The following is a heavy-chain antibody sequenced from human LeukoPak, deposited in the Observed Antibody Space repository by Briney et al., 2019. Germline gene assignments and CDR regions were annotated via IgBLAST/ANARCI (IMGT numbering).Heavy chain of an antibody. CDR1: GYTFTSYY. D-gene: IGHD6-13*01. CDR2: INPSGGST. V-gene: IGHV1-46*01. CDR3: ARVGYSSSWYSQDAFDI. Sequence: ASVKVSCKASGYTFTSYYMHWVRQAPGQGLEWMGIINPSGGSTSYAQKFQGRVTMTRDTSTSTVYMELSSLRSEDTAVYYCARVGYSSSWYSQDAFDIWGQGTMVTVSS. J-gene: IGHJ3*02.